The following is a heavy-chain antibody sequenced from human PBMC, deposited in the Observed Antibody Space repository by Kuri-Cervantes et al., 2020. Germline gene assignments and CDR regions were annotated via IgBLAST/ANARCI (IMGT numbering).Heavy chain of an antibody. V-gene: IGHV4-59*12. CDR2: IFDTGNT. CDR3: AGEMATIMFSLSAP. Sequence: SETLSLTCTVSGDFMANFYWSWIRQSPGKGLEWIGFIFDTGNTDYNPSLKSRVTISVDTSKNQFSLKLSSVTAADTAVYYCAGEMATIMFSLSAPWGQGTLVTVSS. J-gene: IGHJ5*02. CDR1: GDFMANFY. D-gene: IGHD5-24*01.